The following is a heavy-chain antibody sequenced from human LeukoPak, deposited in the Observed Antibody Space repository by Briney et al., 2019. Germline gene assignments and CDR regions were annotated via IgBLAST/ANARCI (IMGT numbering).Heavy chain of an antibody. CDR3: ARVLFGVAIPYYFDS. V-gene: IGHV4-31*03. Sequence: SQTLSLTCTVSGGSISSGGHYWSWIRQHPGKGLEWIGYISYGGSTYYNPSLKSRVTISVDTSKSQFSLKLSSVTAADTAVYYCARVLFGVAIPYYFDSWGQGTLVTVSS. CDR1: GGSISSGGHY. J-gene: IGHJ4*02. CDR2: ISYGGST. D-gene: IGHD3-3*01.